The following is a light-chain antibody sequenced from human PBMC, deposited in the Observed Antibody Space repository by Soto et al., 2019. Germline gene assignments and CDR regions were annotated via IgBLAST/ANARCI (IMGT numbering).Light chain of an antibody. Sequence: QSVLTQPPSVSGAPGQRVTISCTGSSSNIGAGYNVHWYQQLPGTAPKLLIYGNSNRPSGVPDRFSGSKSGTSASLAITGLQAKDEAEYYCQSYDSSLSGGVFGGGTKLTVL. J-gene: IGLJ3*02. CDR1: SSNIGAGYN. CDR2: GNS. CDR3: QSYDSSLSGGV. V-gene: IGLV1-40*01.